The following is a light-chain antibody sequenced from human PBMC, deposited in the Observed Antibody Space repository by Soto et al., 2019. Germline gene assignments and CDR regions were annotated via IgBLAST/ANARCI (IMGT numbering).Light chain of an antibody. J-gene: IGKJ4*01. CDR3: QQLRMYPST. CDR1: QDIAIY. CDR2: AAS. Sequence: IQFTQSPSSLSASVVGRVTITCRASQDIAIYLAWYQQKPGEAPKLLIYAASTLYGGVPSRFSGSGSGTDFALTITSLQAEDFATYYCQQLRMYPSTFGGGTKVDI. V-gene: IGKV1-9*01.